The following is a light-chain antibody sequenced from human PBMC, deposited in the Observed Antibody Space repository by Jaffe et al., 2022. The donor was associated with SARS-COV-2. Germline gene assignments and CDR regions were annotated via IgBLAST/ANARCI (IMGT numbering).Light chain of an antibody. CDR2: DVS. CDR3: SSYTSSNTLGI. CDR1: TSDVGRYNF. V-gene: IGLV2-14*01. J-gene: IGLJ1*01. Sequence: SALTQPASVSGSPGQSITISCTGTTSDVGRYNFVSWYQQYPGKAPKLIIFDVSNRPSGVSNRFSGSKSGDTASLNISGLQTEDEAEYYCSSYTSSNTLGIFGGGTKVIVL.